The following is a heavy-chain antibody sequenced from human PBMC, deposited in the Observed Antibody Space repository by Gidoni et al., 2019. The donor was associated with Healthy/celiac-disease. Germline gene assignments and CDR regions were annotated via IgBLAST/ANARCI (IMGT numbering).Heavy chain of an antibody. CDR2: INPSGGST. V-gene: IGHV1-46*03. J-gene: IGHJ2*01. Sequence: QVQLVQSGAEVKKPGASVKVSCKASGYTFTSYYMHWVRQAPGQGLEWMGIINPSGGSTSYAQKFQGRVTMTRDTSTSTVYMELSSLRSEDTAVYYCARSPIQLWLPAVCSGGSCYPDWYFDLWGRGTLVTVSS. CDR3: ARSPIQLWLPAVCSGGSCYPDWYFDL. CDR1: GYTFTSYY. D-gene: IGHD2-15*01.